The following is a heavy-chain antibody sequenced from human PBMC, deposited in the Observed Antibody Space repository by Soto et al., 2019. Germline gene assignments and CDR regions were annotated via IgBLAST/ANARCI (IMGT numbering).Heavy chain of an antibody. CDR3: ARGRIYYGMDV. CDR2: ISYDGSNK. V-gene: IGHV3-30-3*01. CDR1: GFTFSSYA. Sequence: GSLRLSCAASGFTFSSYAMHWVRQAPGKGLEWVAVISYDGSNKYYADSVKGRFTISRDNSKNTLYLQMNSLRAEDTAVYYCARGRIYYGMDVWGQGTTVTVSS. J-gene: IGHJ6*02.